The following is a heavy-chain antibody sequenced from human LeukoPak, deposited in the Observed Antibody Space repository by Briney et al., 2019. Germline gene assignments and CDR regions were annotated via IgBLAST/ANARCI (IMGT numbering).Heavy chain of an antibody. Sequence: PSETLSLTCTVSGASITTYYWSWIRQPPGKGLERIGYVYYSGGISDNPSLKSRVTMSVDTSKNQVSLKLTSVTAADTAIYYCARLASVPSNPYALVRGVYDYWGQGALVTVSS. V-gene: IGHV4-59*08. CDR3: ARLASVPSNPYALVRGVYDY. CDR2: VYYSGGI. J-gene: IGHJ4*02. D-gene: IGHD3-10*01. CDR1: GASITTYY.